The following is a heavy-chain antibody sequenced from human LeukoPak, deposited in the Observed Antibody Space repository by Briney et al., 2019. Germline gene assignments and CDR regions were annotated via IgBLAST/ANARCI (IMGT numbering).Heavy chain of an antibody. V-gene: IGHV3-30*03. CDR3: ARRPDPPYSSSWPSDY. D-gene: IGHD6-13*01. CDR2: MSYDGSNE. J-gene: IGHJ4*02. CDR1: GFTFSRYG. Sequence: PGGSLRLSCAASGFTFSRYGMHWVRQAPDKGLEWVAVMSYDGSNEYYADSVKGRFTISRDSSKNTLHLQMNSLRIEDTAVYYCARRPDPPYSSSWPSDYWGQGTLVTVSS.